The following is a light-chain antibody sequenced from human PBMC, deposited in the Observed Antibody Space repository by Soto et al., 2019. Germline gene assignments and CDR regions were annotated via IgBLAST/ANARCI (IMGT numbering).Light chain of an antibody. CDR1: SSDVGSYDL. J-gene: IGLJ3*02. CDR3: CSYAGDNTWV. Sequence: ALTQPASVSGSPGQSITVSCTGTSSDVGSYDLVSWYQQHPGQAPKVMIYGVTKRPSGVSNRFSGNRSGNTASLTISGLQAEDEAEYYCCSYAGDNTWVSGGGTKVTVL. V-gene: IGLV2-23*02. CDR2: GVT.